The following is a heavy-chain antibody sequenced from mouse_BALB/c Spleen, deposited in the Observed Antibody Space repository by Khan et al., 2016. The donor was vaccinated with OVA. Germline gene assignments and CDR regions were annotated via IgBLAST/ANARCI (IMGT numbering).Heavy chain of an antibody. CDR2: ISTYYGDA. D-gene: IGHD1-3*01. Sequence: QVQLQQPGAELVRPGVSVKLSCKGSGYTFTDFAMHWVKQSHAKSLEWIGVISTYYGDATYNQKFKGKATMTVDTSSSTAYMELARLTSDDSAIYYGARGSGNARFAYWGQGTLVTVAA. CDR3: ARGSGNARFAY. CDR1: GYTFTDFA. V-gene: IGHV1S137*01. J-gene: IGHJ3*01.